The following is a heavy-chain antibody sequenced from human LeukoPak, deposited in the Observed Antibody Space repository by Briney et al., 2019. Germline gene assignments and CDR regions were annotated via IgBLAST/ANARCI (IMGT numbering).Heavy chain of an antibody. Sequence: TGGSLRLSCAASGFTFNNYWMHWVRRAPGKGLVWVSRINSGGSSTSYADSVKGRFTISRDNAKKTVSLQMNSLRPEDTGVYYCARAPSEIGGYYPEYFRHWGQGTLVTVSS. CDR1: GFTFNNYW. J-gene: IGHJ1*01. CDR2: INSGGSST. D-gene: IGHD3-22*01. CDR3: ARAPSEIGGYYPEYFRH. V-gene: IGHV3-74*01.